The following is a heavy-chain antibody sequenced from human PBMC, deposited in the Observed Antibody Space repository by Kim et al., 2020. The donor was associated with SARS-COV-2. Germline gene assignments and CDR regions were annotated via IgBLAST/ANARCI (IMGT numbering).Heavy chain of an antibody. V-gene: IGHV1-3*01. J-gene: IGHJ4*02. Sequence: ASVKVSCKASGYIFTNFAIQWVRQAPGQRLEWMGWINAGTGNTKFSQQFQGRVTFTRDTSANTVYMELSRLGSEDTAVDYCARDIYHTGFDYWGQGTLVAVAS. D-gene: IGHD2-8*02. CDR1: GYIFTNFA. CDR3: ARDIYHTGFDY. CDR2: INAGTGNT.